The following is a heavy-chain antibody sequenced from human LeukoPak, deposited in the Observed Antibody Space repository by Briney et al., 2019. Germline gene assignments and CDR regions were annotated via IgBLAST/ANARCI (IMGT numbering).Heavy chain of an antibody. V-gene: IGHV3-11*06. CDR1: GFTFSDYY. CDR2: ISSSSNYI. Sequence: PGGSLRLSCAASGFTFSDYYMSWIRQAPGKGVEGVASISSSSNYIYYADSVKGRFTISRDNAKNSLYLQMNSLRAEDTAVYYCACNRWLQSPFDYWGQGTLVTVSS. CDR3: ACNRWLQSPFDY. J-gene: IGHJ4*02. D-gene: IGHD5-24*01.